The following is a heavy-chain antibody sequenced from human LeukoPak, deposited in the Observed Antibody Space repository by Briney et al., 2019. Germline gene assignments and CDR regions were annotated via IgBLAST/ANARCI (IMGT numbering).Heavy chain of an antibody. Sequence: PGGSLRLSCEVSGFTFSSHWMHWVRQAPGKGPVWVSRTNTDGSTTNYADSVKGRFTISRDNAKNTVYLQMNRLRAEDAAVYYCARDPNGDYVGAFDILGQGTMVTVSS. V-gene: IGHV3-74*01. D-gene: IGHD4-17*01. J-gene: IGHJ3*02. CDR2: TNTDGSTT. CDR1: GFTFSSHW. CDR3: ARDPNGDYVGAFDI.